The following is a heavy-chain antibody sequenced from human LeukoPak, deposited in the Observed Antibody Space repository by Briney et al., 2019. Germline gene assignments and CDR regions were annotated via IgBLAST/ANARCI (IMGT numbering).Heavy chain of an antibody. CDR3: ARGSWSAADTNIDY. D-gene: IGHD6-13*01. CDR2: INSDGSRA. J-gene: IGHJ4*02. Sequence: GGSLRLSCAASGCTLSTYWMHWVRQGPGKGLVWVSCINSDGSRATYADSVKGRFTISRDNAKNTLYLQMNTLRVEDTAVYYCARGSWSAADTNIDYWGQGTLVTVSS. CDR1: GCTLSTYW. V-gene: IGHV3-74*01.